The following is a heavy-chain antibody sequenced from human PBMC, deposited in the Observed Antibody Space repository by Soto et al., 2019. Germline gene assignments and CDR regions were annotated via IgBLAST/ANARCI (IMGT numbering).Heavy chain of an antibody. CDR1: GYSFTSYW. V-gene: IGHV5-10-1*01. CDR3: ARAQYYYDSSGDPVPSYYYYGMGV. CDR2: IDPSDSYT. D-gene: IGHD3-22*01. Sequence: PGESLKISCKGSGYSFTSYWISWVRQMPGKGLEWMGRIDPSDSYTNYSPSFQGHVTISADKSISTAYLQWSSLKASDTAMYYCARAQYYYDSSGDPVPSYYYYGMGVWGQGTTVTVSS. J-gene: IGHJ6*02.